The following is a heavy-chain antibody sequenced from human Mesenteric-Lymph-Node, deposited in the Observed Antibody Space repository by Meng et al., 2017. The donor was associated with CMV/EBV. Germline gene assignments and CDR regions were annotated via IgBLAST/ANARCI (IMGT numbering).Heavy chain of an antibody. J-gene: IGHJ4*02. D-gene: IGHD3-22*01. CDR2: INHSGST. CDR3: ARGPNYYDSSGYYYYFDY. CDR1: GGSFSGYY. Sequence: GSLRLSCAVYGGSFSGYYWSWIRQPPGKGLEWIGEINHSGSTNYNPSLKSRVTISVDTSKNQFSLKLSSVTAADTAVYYCARGPNYYDSSGYYYYFDYWGQGTLVTVSS. V-gene: IGHV4-34*01.